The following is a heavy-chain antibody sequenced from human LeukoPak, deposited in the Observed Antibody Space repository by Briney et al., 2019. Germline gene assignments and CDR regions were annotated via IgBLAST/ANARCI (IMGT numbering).Heavy chain of an antibody. CDR1: GFTFSNAW. V-gene: IGHV3-15*01. D-gene: IGHD1-26*01. CDR3: TTLTFGLVGAQSLDY. J-gene: IGHJ4*02. Sequence: GGSLRLSCAASGFTFSNAWMSWVRQAPGKGLEWVGRIKSKTDGGTTDYAAPVKGRFTISRDDSKNTLYLQMNSLKTEDTAVYYCTTLTFGLVGAQSLDYWGQGTLVTVSS. CDR2: IKSKTDGGTT.